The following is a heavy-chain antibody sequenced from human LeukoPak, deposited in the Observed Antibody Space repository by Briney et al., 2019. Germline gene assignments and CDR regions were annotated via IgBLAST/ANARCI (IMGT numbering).Heavy chain of an antibody. D-gene: IGHD3-22*01. Sequence: ASVKVSCKASGYTFTDYYIHWVRQAPGQGLEWMGWINPNSGGTNYAQKFQGRVTMTRDTSISTAYTELRRLRSDDTAVYYCARVRYYDSSSDLAYWGQGTPVIVPS. V-gene: IGHV1-2*02. CDR1: GYTFTDYY. J-gene: IGHJ4*02. CDR2: INPNSGGT. CDR3: ARVRYYDSSSDLAY.